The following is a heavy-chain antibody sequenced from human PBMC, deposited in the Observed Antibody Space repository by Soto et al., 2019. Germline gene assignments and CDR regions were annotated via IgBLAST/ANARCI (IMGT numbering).Heavy chain of an antibody. D-gene: IGHD6-19*01. CDR3: ARSIAVAGRGNWFDP. J-gene: IGHJ5*02. Sequence: SQTLSLTCAISGDSVSSNSAALNWIRQSPSRGLEWLGRTYYRSKWYNDYAVSVKSRITINPDTSKNQFSLQLNSVTPEDTAVYYCARSIAVAGRGNWFDPWGQGTLVTVSS. CDR1: GDSVSSNSAA. V-gene: IGHV6-1*01. CDR2: TYYRSKWYN.